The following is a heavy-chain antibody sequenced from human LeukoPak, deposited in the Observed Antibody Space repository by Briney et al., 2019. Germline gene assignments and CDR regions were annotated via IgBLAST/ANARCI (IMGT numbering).Heavy chain of an antibody. V-gene: IGHV1-46*01. D-gene: IGHD3-22*01. Sequence: GASVKVSCKASGDTFSSYYMHWVRQAPGQGLEWMGIINPSGGSTTYAQKFQGRVTMTRDTSISTAYMELSRLRSDDTAVYYCARDQTYYYDSSGYSDAFDIWGQGTMVTVSS. CDR2: INPSGGST. J-gene: IGHJ3*02. CDR1: GDTFSSYY. CDR3: ARDQTYYYDSSGYSDAFDI.